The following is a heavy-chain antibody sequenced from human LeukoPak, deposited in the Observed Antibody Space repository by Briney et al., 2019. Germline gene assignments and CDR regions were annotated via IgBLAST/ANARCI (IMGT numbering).Heavy chain of an antibody. Sequence: PSETLSLTCTVSGGSVSSGDYYWSWIRQHPGKGLEWIGYIYSSETTYYNPSLKSRLIISVDTSKNQFSLKLSSVTAADTAVYYCARAAQNWNNAPYFDFWGQETLVTVSS. J-gene: IGHJ4*02. D-gene: IGHD1/OR15-1a*01. V-gene: IGHV4-31*03. CDR3: ARAAQNWNNAPYFDF. CDR2: IYSSETT. CDR1: GGSVSSGDYY.